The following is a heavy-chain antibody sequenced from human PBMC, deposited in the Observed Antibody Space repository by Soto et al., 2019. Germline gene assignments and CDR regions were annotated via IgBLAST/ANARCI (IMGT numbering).Heavy chain of an antibody. D-gene: IGHD3-16*02. V-gene: IGHV4-59*08. CDR2: IYDSESA. CDR3: ARTNRGQGFDF. CDR1: GGSISSYF. J-gene: IGHJ4*02. Sequence: SETLSLTCTVSGGSISSYFWSWIRQPPGKGLEWIGYIYDSESAGYNPSLKSRVTMSLDTSNNQFSLKLTSVTAADTAVYYCARTNRGQGFDFWGQGTLVTVS.